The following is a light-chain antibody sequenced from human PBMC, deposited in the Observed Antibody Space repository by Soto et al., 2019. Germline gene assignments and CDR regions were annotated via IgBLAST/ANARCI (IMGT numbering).Light chain of an antibody. J-gene: IGKJ2*01. CDR3: RLYRSSPPMYT. CDR2: AVS. CDR1: QSVGSIY. Sequence: DIVLTQSPGTLSLSPGERATLSCRASQSVGSIYLGWYQQKPGQAPRLLIYAVSSRATGIPDRYSGSGSGTDITLTISRLEPEDCAVYYCRLYRSSPPMYTFGQGTKVEIK. V-gene: IGKV3-20*01.